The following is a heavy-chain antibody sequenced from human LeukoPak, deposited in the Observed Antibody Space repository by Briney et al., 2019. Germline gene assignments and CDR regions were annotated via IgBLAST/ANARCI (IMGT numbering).Heavy chain of an antibody. V-gene: IGHV3-23*01. D-gene: IGHD3-22*01. Sequence: PGGSLRLSCAASGFTFSSYGMHWVRQAPGKGLEWVSAISGSGGSTYYADSVKGRFTISRDNSKNTRYLQMNSLRAEDTAVYYCAKDRATMIVVVITTPFDYWGQGTLVTVSS. CDR3: AKDRATMIVVVITTPFDY. CDR2: ISGSGGST. CDR1: GFTFSSYG. J-gene: IGHJ4*02.